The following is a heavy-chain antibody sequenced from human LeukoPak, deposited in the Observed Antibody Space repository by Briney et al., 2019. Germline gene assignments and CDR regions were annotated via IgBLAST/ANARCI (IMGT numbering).Heavy chain of an antibody. Sequence: SETLSLTCTVSGGSISSGDYYWSWIRQPPGKGLEWIGYIYYSGSTYYNPSLKSRVTISVDTSKNQFSLKLSSVTAADTAVYYCARDFTAQYYYDSSGSDAFDIWGQGTMVTVSS. J-gene: IGHJ3*02. CDR2: IYYSGST. CDR3: ARDFTAQYYYDSSGSDAFDI. V-gene: IGHV4-30-4*08. D-gene: IGHD3-22*01. CDR1: GGSISSGDYY.